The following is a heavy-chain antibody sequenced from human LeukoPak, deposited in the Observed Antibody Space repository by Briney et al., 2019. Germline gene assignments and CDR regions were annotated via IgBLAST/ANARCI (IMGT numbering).Heavy chain of an antibody. CDR2: ISDNGGRT. CDR3: AKDFGRNLGGPGY. V-gene: IGHV3-23*01. J-gene: IGHJ4*02. CDR1: GFTFSTYT. D-gene: IGHD3-10*01. Sequence: GSLRLSCAASGFTFSTYTMAWVRQAPGGGLEGVSGISDNGGRTYYADSVKGRFAISRDDSKSTLYLQMNSLRGEDTAVYYCAKDFGRNLGGPGYWGRGTLVIVSS.